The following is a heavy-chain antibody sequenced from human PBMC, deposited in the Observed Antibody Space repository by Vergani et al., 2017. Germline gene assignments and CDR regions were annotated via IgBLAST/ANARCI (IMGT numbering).Heavy chain of an antibody. V-gene: IGHV4-59*01. CDR3: ARAPYGYFDY. J-gene: IGHJ4*02. D-gene: IGHD3-10*01. Sequence: QVQLQESGPGLVKPSETLSLTCTVPGGSLSSYYWSWIRQPPGKGLEWIGYIYYSGSTNYHPSLKSRVTIPVDTSKNQFSLKLSSVTAADTAVYYCARAPYGYFDYWGQGTLVTVSS. CDR1: GGSLSSYY. CDR2: IYYSGST.